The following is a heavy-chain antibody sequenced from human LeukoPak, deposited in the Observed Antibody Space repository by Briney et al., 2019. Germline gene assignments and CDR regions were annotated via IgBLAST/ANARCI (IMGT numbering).Heavy chain of an antibody. CDR1: GFTFNNYN. CDR3: ARDPYSGNYGGYYYYYMDV. D-gene: IGHD1-26*01. CDR2: ITSSSTYI. Sequence: GGSLRLSCAASGFTFNNYNMNWVRQAPGQGLEWVSSITSSSTYIYYADSVKGRFTISRDNAKNSLYLQMNSLRPEDTAVYYCARDPYSGNYGGYYYYYMDVWGKGTTVTISS. V-gene: IGHV3-21*01. J-gene: IGHJ6*03.